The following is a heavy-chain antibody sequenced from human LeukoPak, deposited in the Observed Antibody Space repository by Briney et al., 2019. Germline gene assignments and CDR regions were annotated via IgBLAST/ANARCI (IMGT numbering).Heavy chain of an antibody. V-gene: IGHV4-39*07. J-gene: IGHJ4*02. Sequence: SETLSLTCTVSGASISSSNDYWGWIRQPPGKGLEWIGSIYYSGSTYYNPSLKSRVTISVDTSKNQFSLKLNSVTAADTAVYYCARDEYPYGGRTHPYFFDYWGQGTLVTVSS. CDR3: ARDEYPYGGRTHPYFFDY. CDR2: IYYSGST. D-gene: IGHD3-10*01. CDR1: GASISSSNDY.